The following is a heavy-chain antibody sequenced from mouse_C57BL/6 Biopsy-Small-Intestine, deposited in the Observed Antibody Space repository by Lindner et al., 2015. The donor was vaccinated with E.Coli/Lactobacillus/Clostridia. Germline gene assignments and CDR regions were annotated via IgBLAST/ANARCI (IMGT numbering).Heavy chain of an antibody. V-gene: IGHV3-5*01. CDR1: GISITTGNYR. CDR2: IYYSGTI. Sequence: VQLQESGPGLVKPSQTVFLACTVAGISITTGNYRWSWIRQFPGHKLEWIGYIYYSGTITYNPSLTSRTTITRDTPKNQFFLEMNSLTAEDTATYYCARDDGYYYAMDYWGQGTSVTVSS. D-gene: IGHD2-3*01. J-gene: IGHJ4*01. CDR3: ARDDGYYYAMDY.